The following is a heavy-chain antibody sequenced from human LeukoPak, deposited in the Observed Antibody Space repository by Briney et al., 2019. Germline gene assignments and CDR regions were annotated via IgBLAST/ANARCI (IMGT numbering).Heavy chain of an antibody. CDR2: IYSGGST. CDR3: ARSHSSSWLYYFEY. Sequence: PGGSLRLSCAASGFTFSSYWMSWVRQAPGKGLEWVSVIYSGGSTQYADSVKGRFTISRDNSKKTLYLQMDSPRAEDTAVYYCARSHSSSWLYYFEYWGQGTLVTVSS. J-gene: IGHJ4*02. CDR1: GFTFSSYW. D-gene: IGHD6-13*01. V-gene: IGHV3-66*01.